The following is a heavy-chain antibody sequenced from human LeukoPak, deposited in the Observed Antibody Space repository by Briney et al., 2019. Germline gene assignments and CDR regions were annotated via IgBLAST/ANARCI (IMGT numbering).Heavy chain of an antibody. D-gene: IGHD2-15*01. V-gene: IGHV4-38-2*01. Sequence: SETLSLTCAVSGYSISSGYYWGWIRQPPGKGLEWIGSIYHSGSTYYNPSLKSRVTISVDTSKNQFSLKLSSVTAADTAVYYCARGVVVAATPVSPPFFGYWGQGTLVTVSS. CDR1: GYSISSGYY. J-gene: IGHJ4*02. CDR3: ARGVVVAATPVSPPFFGY. CDR2: IYHSGST.